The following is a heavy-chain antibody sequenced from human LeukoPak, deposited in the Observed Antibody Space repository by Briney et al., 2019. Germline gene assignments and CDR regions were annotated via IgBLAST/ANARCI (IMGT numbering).Heavy chain of an antibody. J-gene: IGHJ6*03. CDR1: GFSFNNYA. V-gene: IGHV3-23*01. CDR3: AKGSEYLWGSSLENYYYFYMDV. CDR2: ISASGNTP. Sequence: GGSLRLSCAASGFSFNNYAMSWVRQAPGRGLEWVLGISASGNTPDYADSVKGRFTISRDNSKNTLYLQMNSLRAEDTAVYYCAKGSEYLWGSSLENYYYFYMDVWGKGTTVTVSS. D-gene: IGHD3-16*01.